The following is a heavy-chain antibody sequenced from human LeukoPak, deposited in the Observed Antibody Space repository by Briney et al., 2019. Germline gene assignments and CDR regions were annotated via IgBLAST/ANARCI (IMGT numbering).Heavy chain of an antibody. D-gene: IGHD5-12*01. CDR1: GLSVSSNF. Sequence: PGGSLRLSCAATGLSVSSNFMSWVRQAPGKGLEWVSGISGTGSSTHYADSVKGRFTISRDISKKTLYLQMNSLRAEDTAVYYCLGSGYSSSWGQGTLVTVSS. CDR3: LGSGYSSS. V-gene: IGHV3-23*01. J-gene: IGHJ4*02. CDR2: ISGTGSST.